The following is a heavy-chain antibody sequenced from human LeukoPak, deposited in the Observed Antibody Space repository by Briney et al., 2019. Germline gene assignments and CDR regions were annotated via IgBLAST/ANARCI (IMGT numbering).Heavy chain of an antibody. CDR2: IYYSGST. CDR3: ARLKYYYDSSGYYQTFDP. CDR1: GASISSYY. J-gene: IGHJ5*02. Sequence: SETLSLTCTVSGASISSYYWSWIRQPPGKGLEWIGYIYYSGSTNYNPSVKSRVTISVDTSKNQFSLRLSSVTAADTAVYYCARLKYYYDSSGYYQTFDPWGQGTLVTVSS. V-gene: IGHV4-59*01. D-gene: IGHD3-22*01.